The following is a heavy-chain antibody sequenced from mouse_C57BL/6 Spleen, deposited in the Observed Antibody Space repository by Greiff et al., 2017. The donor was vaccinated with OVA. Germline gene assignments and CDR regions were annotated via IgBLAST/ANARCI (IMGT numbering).Heavy chain of an antibody. Sequence: QVQLQQSGAELARPGASVKMSCKASGYTFTSYTMHWVKQRPGQGLEWIGYINPSSGYTKYKQKFKDKATLTADKSSSTAYMQLSSLTSEDSAVYYCEIYDEFDYWGQGTTLTVSS. D-gene: IGHD2-12*01. V-gene: IGHV1-4*01. J-gene: IGHJ2*01. CDR1: GYTFTSYT. CDR2: INPSSGYT. CDR3: EIYDEFDY.